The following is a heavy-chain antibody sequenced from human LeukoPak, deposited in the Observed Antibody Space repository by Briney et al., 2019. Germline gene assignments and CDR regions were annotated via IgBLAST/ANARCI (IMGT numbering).Heavy chain of an antibody. Sequence: SETLSLTCAVYGGSFSGYYWSWIRQPPGKGLEWIGEINHSGSTNYNPSLKSRVTISVDTSKNQFSLKLSSVTAADTAVYYCARYGSGSYYNGRIYYYYYYMDVWGKGTTVTVSS. D-gene: IGHD3-10*01. V-gene: IGHV4-34*01. CDR2: INHSGST. CDR3: ARYGSGSYYNGRIYYYYYYMDV. CDR1: GGSFSGYY. J-gene: IGHJ6*03.